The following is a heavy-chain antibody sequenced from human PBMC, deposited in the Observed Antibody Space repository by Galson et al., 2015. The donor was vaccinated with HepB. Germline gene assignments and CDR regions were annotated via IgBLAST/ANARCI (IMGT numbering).Heavy chain of an antibody. CDR1: GGTFSSYA. J-gene: IGHJ5*02. CDR3: ARGYRSSISCYTGNWFDP. V-gene: IGHV1-69*04. CDR2: IIPILGIT. D-gene: IGHD2-2*02. Sequence: SVKVSCKASGGTFSSYAISWVRQAPGQGLEWMGRIIPILGITNYAQKFQGRVTITADKSTSTAYMELSSLRSEDTAVYYCARGYRSSISCYTGNWFDPWGQGTLVTVSS.